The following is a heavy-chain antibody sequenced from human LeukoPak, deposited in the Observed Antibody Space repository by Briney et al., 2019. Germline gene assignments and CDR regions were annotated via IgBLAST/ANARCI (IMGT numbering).Heavy chain of an antibody. CDR1: GYTFTGYY. V-gene: IGHV1-2*06. J-gene: IGHJ5*02. CDR2: INPNSGGT. Sequence: ASVKVSCKASGYTFTGYYMHWVRQAPGQGLEWMGRINPNSGGTNYAQKFQGRVTMTRDTSISTAYMELSRLRSEDTAVYYCARVGITGTTRRHWFDPWGQGTLVTVSS. CDR3: ARVGITGTTRRHWFDP. D-gene: IGHD1-7*01.